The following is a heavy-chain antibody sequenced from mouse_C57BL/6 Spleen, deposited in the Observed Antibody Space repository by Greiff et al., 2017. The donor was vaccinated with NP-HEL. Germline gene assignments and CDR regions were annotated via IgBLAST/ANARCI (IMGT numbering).Heavy chain of an antibody. Sequence: QVQLQQPGAELVKPGASVKLSCKASGYTFTSYWMHWVKQRPGRGLEWIGRIDPNSGGTKYNEKFKSKATLTVDKPSSTAYMQLRSLTSEDSAVYYCARWGITTVVATKDNDAMDYWGQGTSVTVSS. D-gene: IGHD1-1*01. CDR2: IDPNSGGT. CDR3: ARWGITTVVATKDNDAMDY. CDR1: GYTFTSYW. V-gene: IGHV1-72*01. J-gene: IGHJ4*01.